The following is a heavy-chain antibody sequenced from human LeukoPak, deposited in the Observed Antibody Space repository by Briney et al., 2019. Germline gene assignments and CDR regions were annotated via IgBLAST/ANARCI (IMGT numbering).Heavy chain of an antibody. D-gene: IGHD6-13*01. CDR3: AREDSSWYTDY. V-gene: IGHV4-31*03. CDR2: IYYSGST. CDR1: GGSISSGGYY. J-gene: IGHJ4*02. Sequence: PSETLSLTCTVSGGSISSGGYYWSWIRQHPGKGPEWIGCIYYSGSTYYNPSLKSRVTISVDTSKNQFSLKLSSMTAADTAVYYCAREDSSWYTDYWGQGTLVTVSP.